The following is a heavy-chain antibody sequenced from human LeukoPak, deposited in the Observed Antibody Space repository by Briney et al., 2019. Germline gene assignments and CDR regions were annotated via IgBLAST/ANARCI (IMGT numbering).Heavy chain of an antibody. D-gene: IGHD5-18*01. J-gene: IGHJ4*02. CDR2: IYPGDSDT. CDR1: GYSFTSYW. CDR3: ARRGYSYGYDPDY. Sequence: GESLKISFKGSGYSFTSYWIGWVRPMPGKGLEWMGIIYPGDSDTRYSPSFQGQVTISADKSISTAYLQWSSLKASDTAMYYCARRGYSYGYDPDYWGQGTLVTVSS. V-gene: IGHV5-51*01.